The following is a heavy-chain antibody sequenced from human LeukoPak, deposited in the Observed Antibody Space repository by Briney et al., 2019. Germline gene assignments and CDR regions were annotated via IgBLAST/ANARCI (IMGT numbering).Heavy chain of an antibody. CDR2: INHSGST. CDR1: GGSFSGYY. V-gene: IGHV4-34*01. J-gene: IGHJ4*02. Sequence: SETLSLTCAVYGGSFSGYYWSWIRQPPGKGLEWIGEINHSGSTNYNPSLKSRVTISVDTSKNQFSLKLSSVTAADTAVYYCARGFGSGSYYNYWGQGILVTISS. CDR3: ARGFGSGSYYNY. D-gene: IGHD3-10*01.